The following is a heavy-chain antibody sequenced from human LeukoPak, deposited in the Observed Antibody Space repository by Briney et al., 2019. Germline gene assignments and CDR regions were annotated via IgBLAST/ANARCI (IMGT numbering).Heavy chain of an antibody. Sequence: ASVKVSCKVSGYTLTELSMHWVRQAPGKGLEWMGGFDPEDGETIYAQKFQGRVTMTRDTSISTAYMELSRLRSDDTAVYYCARLGERDYERDYWGQGTLVTVSS. V-gene: IGHV1-24*01. D-gene: IGHD4-17*01. J-gene: IGHJ4*02. CDR1: GYTLTELS. CDR2: FDPEDGET. CDR3: ARLGERDYERDY.